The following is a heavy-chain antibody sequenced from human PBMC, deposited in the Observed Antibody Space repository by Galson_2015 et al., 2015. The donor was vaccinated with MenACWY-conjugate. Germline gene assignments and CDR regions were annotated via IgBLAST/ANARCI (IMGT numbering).Heavy chain of an antibody. J-gene: IGHJ6*03. Sequence: SLRLSCAASGFTYTGYEFNWVRQAPGKGLEWLSYISKSGSPIYYADSGNGRFTISRDNMKKSLFLEMNGLGAGDTGVYYCARVGTWILQYFYYMDVWGKGTTVTVSS. CDR2: ISKSGSPI. CDR1: GFTYTGYE. CDR3: ARVGTWILQYFYYMDV. V-gene: IGHV3-48*03. D-gene: IGHD5-18*01.